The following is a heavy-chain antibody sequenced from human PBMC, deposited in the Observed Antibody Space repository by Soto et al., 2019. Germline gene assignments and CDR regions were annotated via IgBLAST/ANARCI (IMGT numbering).Heavy chain of an antibody. CDR1: GFTFSNYW. Sequence: PGGSLRLSCAASGFTFSNYWMHWVRQAPGKGLVWVSRINADGSSTSYVDSVKGRFTISRDSAKNSLYLQMNSLRVEDTAVYYCASTRGYWGQGTLVTVSS. V-gene: IGHV3-74*01. D-gene: IGHD3-3*01. CDR2: INADGSST. CDR3: ASTRGY. J-gene: IGHJ4*02.